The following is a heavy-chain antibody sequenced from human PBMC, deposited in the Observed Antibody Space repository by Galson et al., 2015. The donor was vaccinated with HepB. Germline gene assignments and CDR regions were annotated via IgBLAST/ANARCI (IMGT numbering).Heavy chain of an antibody. CDR2: IYWNDDK. CDR3: AHEKVGSSYGYFYYYGMDV. V-gene: IGHV2-5*01. J-gene: IGHJ6*02. D-gene: IGHD5-18*01. CDR1: GFSLSTSGVS. Sequence: PALVKPTQTLTLTCTFSGFSLSTSGVSVGWIRQPPGKALEWLALIYWNDDKRYSPSLKSRLTITKDTSKNQVVLTMTNMDPVDTATYYCAHEKVGSSYGYFYYYGMDVWGQGTTVTVSS.